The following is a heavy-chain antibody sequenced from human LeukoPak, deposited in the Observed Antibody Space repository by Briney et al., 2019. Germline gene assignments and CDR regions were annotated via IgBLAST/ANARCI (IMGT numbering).Heavy chain of an antibody. CDR3: ARDWSGDDY. CDR1: GFTFSGYY. CDR2: ISSSSTYI. Sequence: GGSLRLSCAASGFTFSGYYMSWIRQAPGKGLEWVSSISSSSTYIYYVDSVKGRFTISRDDAKNSLYLQMNSLRAEDTALYYCARDWSGDDYWGQGTLVTVSS. V-gene: IGHV3-21*01. J-gene: IGHJ4*02. D-gene: IGHD3-3*01.